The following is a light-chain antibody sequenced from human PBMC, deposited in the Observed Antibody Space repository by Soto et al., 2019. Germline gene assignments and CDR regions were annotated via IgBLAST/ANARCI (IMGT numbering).Light chain of an antibody. J-gene: IGKJ2*01. Sequence: EIVLTQSPATLSLSPGERATLSCRASQSVSSSLAWFQHKPGQAPRLLIYDASNRATGIPARFSGRGSGTDFTLTIISLEAEDSAVYSCQQRSNWPRTFGQGTKLEI. V-gene: IGKV3-11*01. CDR2: DAS. CDR1: QSVSSS. CDR3: QQRSNWPRT.